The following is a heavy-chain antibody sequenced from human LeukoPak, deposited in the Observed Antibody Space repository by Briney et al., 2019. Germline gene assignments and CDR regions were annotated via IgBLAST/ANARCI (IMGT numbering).Heavy chain of an antibody. D-gene: IGHD6-19*01. J-gene: IGHJ4*02. Sequence: SETLSLTCTVSGGSINNYYWSWLRQPPGKGLEWIGYIHYSGSTNYNFSLKSRDTISVDTSKSQFSLKLSSVTAADTAVYYCARGAGWYEYWGQGTLVTVSS. V-gene: IGHV4-59*01. CDR3: ARGAGWYEY. CDR1: GGSINNYY. CDR2: IHYSGST.